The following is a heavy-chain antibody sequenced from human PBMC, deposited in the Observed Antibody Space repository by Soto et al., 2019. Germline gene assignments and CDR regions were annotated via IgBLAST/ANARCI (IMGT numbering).Heavy chain of an antibody. CDR2: ISSSGTV. CDR1: GGSIRDYF. J-gene: IGHJ6*02. CDR3: ARDRKLEIKGNYYYYGMDV. Sequence: SETLSLTCSVSGGSIRDYFWTWIRQSPGRGLEWIGYISSSGTVKYNSSLKSRVTISLDRSRNQFSLKLSSVTAEDTAVYFCARDRKLEIKGNYYYYGMDVWGQGNTVTVSS. V-gene: IGHV4-59*01. D-gene: IGHD1-1*01.